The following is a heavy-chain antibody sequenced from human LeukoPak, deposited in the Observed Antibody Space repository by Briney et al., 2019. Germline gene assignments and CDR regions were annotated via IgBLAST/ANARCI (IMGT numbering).Heavy chain of an antibody. CDR3: ATNSDWRFDY. CDR2: MYNSGST. CDR1: GGSITSDY. Sequence: SETLSLTCTVSGGSITSDYWSWIRQPPGKGLEWIGYMYNSGSTNYNPSLKSRVTISVDTSKNQFSLKLTSVTAADTAVYYCATNSDWRFDYWGQGTLVTVSS. V-gene: IGHV4-59*01. D-gene: IGHD6-19*01. J-gene: IGHJ4*02.